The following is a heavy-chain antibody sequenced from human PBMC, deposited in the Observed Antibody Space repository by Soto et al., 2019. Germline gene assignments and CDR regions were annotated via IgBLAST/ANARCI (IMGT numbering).Heavy chain of an antibody. D-gene: IGHD3-16*01. Sequence: GGSLRLSCTASGFTFSSYWMSWVRQAPGKGLGWVANIKEDGSGKYYVDSVKGRFSISRDNARNSLYLQMNSLRVEDTAVYYCVRVGRLGGYWGQGALVTVSS. CDR2: IKEDGSGK. CDR3: VRVGRLGGY. CDR1: GFTFSSYW. V-gene: IGHV3-7*03. J-gene: IGHJ4*02.